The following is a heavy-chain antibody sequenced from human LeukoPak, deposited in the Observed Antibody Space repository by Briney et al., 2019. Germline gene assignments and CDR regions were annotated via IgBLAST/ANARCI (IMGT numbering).Heavy chain of an antibody. CDR1: GFSFSDSY. V-gene: IGHV3-21*01. D-gene: IGHD3-3*01. Sequence: PGGSLRLSCAASGFSFSDSYMTWVRQAPGKGLEWVSSISSSAGYIYYSDSVKGRFTVSRDNAKNSLYLQMDSVRAEDTAVYYCTGGLTAFWSGYYFDYWGQGTLVTVSS. CDR2: ISSSAGYI. J-gene: IGHJ4*02. CDR3: TGGLTAFWSGYYFDY.